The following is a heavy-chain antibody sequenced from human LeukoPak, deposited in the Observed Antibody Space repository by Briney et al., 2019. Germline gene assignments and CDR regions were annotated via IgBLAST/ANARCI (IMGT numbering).Heavy chain of an antibody. J-gene: IGHJ4*02. CDR2: INPSGGST. CDR3: ARYYYDSSGSNFDY. Sequence: ASVKVSCKASGYTFISYGITWVRQAPGQGLEWMGIINPSGGSTSYAQKFQGRVTMTRDMSTSTVYMELSSLRSEDTAVYYCARYYYDSSGSNFDYWGQGTLVTVSS. D-gene: IGHD3-22*01. V-gene: IGHV1-46*01. CDR1: GYTFISYG.